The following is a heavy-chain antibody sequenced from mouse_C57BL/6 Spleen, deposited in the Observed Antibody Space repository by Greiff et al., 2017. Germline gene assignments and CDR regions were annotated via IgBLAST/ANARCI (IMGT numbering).Heavy chain of an antibody. CDR1: GYTFTSYW. Sequence: QVQLKQPGTELVKPGASVKLSCKASGYTFTSYWIHWVKQRPGQGLEWIGNINPTNGGTNYNEKFKSKVTLTVDKSSSTACMQLRSLTSEDSAVYYCYYGRTWYFDVWGTGTTVTVSS. V-gene: IGHV1-53*01. J-gene: IGHJ1*03. CDR2: INPTNGGT. CDR3: YYGRTWYFDV. D-gene: IGHD1-1*01.